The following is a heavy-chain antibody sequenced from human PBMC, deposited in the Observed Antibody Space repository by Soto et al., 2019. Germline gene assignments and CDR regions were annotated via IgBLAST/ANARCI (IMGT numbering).Heavy chain of an antibody. D-gene: IGHD7-27*01. J-gene: IGHJ4*02. V-gene: IGHV1-69*01. CDR3: ARERSFWGVDY. CDR1: GDTFSSYA. CDR2: IIPIFGTA. Sequence: QVQLVQSGAEVKKPGSSVKVSCKASGDTFSSYAISWVRQAPGQGLEWMGGIIPIFGTANYAQKFQGRVTITADESTSTAYMELSSLIYEDTSVYYCARERSFWGVDYWGQGSLVTVSS.